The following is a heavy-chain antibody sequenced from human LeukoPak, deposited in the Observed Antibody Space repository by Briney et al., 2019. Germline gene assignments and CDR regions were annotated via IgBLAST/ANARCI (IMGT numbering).Heavy chain of an antibody. J-gene: IGHJ4*02. CDR1: GFTFSSYS. V-gene: IGHV3-21*01. CDR3: ARDRGAVAGTIGY. D-gene: IGHD6-19*01. Sequence: GGSLRLSCAASGFTFSSYSMNWVRQAPGKGLEWVSSISSSSSCIYYADSVKGRFTISRDNAKNSLYLQMNSLRAEDTAVYYCARDRGAVAGTIGYWGQGTLVTVSS. CDR2: ISSSSSCI.